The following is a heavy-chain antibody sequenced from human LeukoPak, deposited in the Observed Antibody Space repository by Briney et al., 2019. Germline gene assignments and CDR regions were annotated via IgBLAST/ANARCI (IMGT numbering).Heavy chain of an antibody. V-gene: IGHV3-53*01. CDR1: GFTFSNYW. Sequence: PGGSLRLSCVVSGFTFSNYWMSWVRQAPGKGPEWVSVIYSDETTYYADSVKGRFTISRDSLKNTLYLQMNSLRAEDTAVYYCATEFGYFGSGSYAFDSWGQGTLVTVSS. CDR3: ATEFGYFGSGSYAFDS. J-gene: IGHJ4*02. CDR2: IYSDETT. D-gene: IGHD3-10*01.